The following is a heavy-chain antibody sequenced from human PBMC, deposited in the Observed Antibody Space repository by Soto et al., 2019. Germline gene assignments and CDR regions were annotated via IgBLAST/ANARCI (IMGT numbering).Heavy chain of an antibody. D-gene: IGHD3-3*01. CDR1: GYTFTGYY. CDR3: ARDWSDVWSGYYSHYYGMDV. V-gene: IGHV1-2*02. J-gene: IGHJ6*02. Sequence: ASVKVSCKASGYTFTGYYMHWVRQAPGQGLEWMGWINPNSGGTNYAQKFQGRVTMTRDTSISTAYMELSRLRSDDTAVYYCARDWSDVWSGYYSHYYGMDVWGQGTTVTGSS. CDR2: INPNSGGT.